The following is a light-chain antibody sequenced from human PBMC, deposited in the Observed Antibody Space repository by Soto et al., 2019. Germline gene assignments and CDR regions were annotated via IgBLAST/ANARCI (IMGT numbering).Light chain of an antibody. J-gene: IGLJ2*01. CDR2: LND. CDR3: SAWDDSLSGPV. V-gene: IGLV1-47*02. CDR1: DSNIGNNF. Sequence: QTVVTQPPSASGTPGQRVTISCSGSDSNIGNNFVYWYQHVPGTAPKLVIYLNDRRPSGVPDRFSGSKSGTSACLAISGLRSEDEADYYCSAWDDSLSGPVFGGGTKVTVL.